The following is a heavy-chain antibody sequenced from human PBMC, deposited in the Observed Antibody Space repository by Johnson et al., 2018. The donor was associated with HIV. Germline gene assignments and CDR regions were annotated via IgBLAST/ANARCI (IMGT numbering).Heavy chain of an antibody. Sequence: QVQLVESGGGLVKPGGSLRLSCAASGFTFSDYYMSWIRQAPGKGLEWVSYITGSGTVVYYADSVKGRFTISRDNAKNSLYLQMNSLTIDDTAVYYCAKDPRYKYGGAFDIWGQGTMVTVSS. V-gene: IGHV3-11*04. CDR3: AKDPRYKYGGAFDI. CDR1: GFTFSDYY. CDR2: ITGSGTVV. D-gene: IGHD3-16*01. J-gene: IGHJ3*02.